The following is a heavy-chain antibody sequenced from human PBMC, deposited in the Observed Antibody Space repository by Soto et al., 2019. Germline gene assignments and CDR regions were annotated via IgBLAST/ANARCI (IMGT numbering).Heavy chain of an antibody. CDR1: RFLVSSNY. CDR3: ARENLYSNYYFDY. V-gene: IGHV3-53*01. D-gene: IGHD4-4*01. Sequence: GGSLRLSSAASRFLVSSNYTSWVRQAPGKGLEWVSVIYSGGSTYYADSVKGRFTISRDNSKNTLYLQMNSLRAEDTAVYYCARENLYSNYYFDYWGQGTLVTVSS. CDR2: IYSGGST. J-gene: IGHJ4*02.